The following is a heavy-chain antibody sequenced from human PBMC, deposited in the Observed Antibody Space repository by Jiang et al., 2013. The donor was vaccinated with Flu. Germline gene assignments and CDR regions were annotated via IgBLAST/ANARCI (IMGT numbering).Heavy chain of an antibody. Sequence: VQLLESGGGLVKPGGSLRLSCAASGFTFSSYSMNWVRQAPGKGLEWVSSISSSSSYIYYADSVKGRFTISRDNAKNSLYLQMNSLRAEDTAVYYCAREPGYSYGSPAFDIWGQGTMVTVSS. V-gene: IGHV3-21*01. CDR3: AREPGYSYGSPAFDI. J-gene: IGHJ3*02. CDR1: GFTFSSYS. D-gene: IGHD5-18*01. CDR2: ISSSSSYI.